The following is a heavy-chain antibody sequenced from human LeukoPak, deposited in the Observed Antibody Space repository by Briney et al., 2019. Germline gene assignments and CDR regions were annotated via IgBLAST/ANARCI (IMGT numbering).Heavy chain of an antibody. CDR3: ARGGLGSAFDN. D-gene: IGHD6-19*01. CDR2: LTDSGGST. J-gene: IGHJ4*02. Sequence: GGSLRLSCAASGFTFSDSAMTWVRQAPGKGLEWVSTLTDSGGSTYYADSVKGRFTISRDNSKNTLYLQINSLRTDDTAVFYCARGGLGSAFDNWGQGTLVTVSS. CDR1: GFTFSDSA. V-gene: IGHV3-23*01.